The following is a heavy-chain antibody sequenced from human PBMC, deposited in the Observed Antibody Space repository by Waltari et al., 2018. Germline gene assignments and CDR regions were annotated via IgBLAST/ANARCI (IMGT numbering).Heavy chain of an antibody. V-gene: IGHV3-23*01. CDR1: GFTFSSYA. Sequence: EVQLLESGGGLVQPGGSLRLSCAASGFTFSSYAMSWVRQAPGKGLEWVSAISGSGGSTYYADSVKGRFTISRDNSKNTLYLQMNSLRAEDTAVYYCAKDLRPTQKYYGRGNWFDPWGQGTLVTVSS. CDR2: ISGSGGST. CDR3: AKDLRPTQKYYGRGNWFDP. J-gene: IGHJ5*02. D-gene: IGHD3-10*02.